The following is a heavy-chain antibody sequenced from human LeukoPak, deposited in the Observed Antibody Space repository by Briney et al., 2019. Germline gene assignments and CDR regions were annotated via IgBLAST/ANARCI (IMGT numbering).Heavy chain of an antibody. J-gene: IGHJ4*02. D-gene: IGHD3-3*02. Sequence: SETLSLTCAVSDYAITSDYYWGWFRHPPRRGLEWIPSLYHSGTTYYNPSLKSRVTTSVDTSKNQFSLKLTSVTAADTAVYYCAIKHFWSDNSSYYFDSWGQGTLVSVSS. V-gene: IGHV4-38-2*01. CDR2: LYHSGTT. CDR3: AIKHFWSDNSSYYFDS. CDR1: DYAITSDYY.